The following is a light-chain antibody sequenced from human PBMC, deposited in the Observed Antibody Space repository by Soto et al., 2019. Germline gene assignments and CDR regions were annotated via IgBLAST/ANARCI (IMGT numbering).Light chain of an antibody. J-gene: IGLJ2*01. CDR3: QSYDSSLSGHVV. CDR1: SSNIGAGYD. V-gene: IGLV1-40*01. CDR2: GNS. Sequence: QSVLTQPPSVSGAPGQRVTISCTGSSSNIGAGYDVHWYQQLPGTAPKRLIYGNSNRPSGVPDRFSGSKSGTSDSLAITGLQADDEADYYCQSYDSSLSGHVVFGGGTKVTVL.